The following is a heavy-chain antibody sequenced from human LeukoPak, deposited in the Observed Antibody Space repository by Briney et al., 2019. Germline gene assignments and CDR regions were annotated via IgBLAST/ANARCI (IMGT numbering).Heavy chain of an antibody. CDR2: ISYDGSNK. Sequence: GGSLRLSGAASGFTFSSYVMHWVRQAPGKGLEWVTDISYDGSNKYYADSVKGRFTISRDNSKNTLYLQMNSLRAEDTAVYYCAKEKLPSGYSFLTDYWGQGTLVTVSS. J-gene: IGHJ4*02. V-gene: IGHV3-30*18. CDR1: GFTFSSYV. CDR3: AKEKLPSGYSFLTDY. D-gene: IGHD5-18*01.